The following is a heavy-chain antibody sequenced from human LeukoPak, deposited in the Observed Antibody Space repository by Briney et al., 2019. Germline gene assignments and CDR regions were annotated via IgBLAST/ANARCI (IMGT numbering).Heavy chain of an antibody. V-gene: IGHV4-30-2*01. Sequence: PSETLSLTCAVSGGSISSGGYSWSWIRRPPGKGLEWIGYIYHSGSTNYNPSLKSRVTISVDTSKNQFSLKLSSVTAADTAVCYCARGGYDYVWGSYRYPYYFDYWGQGTLVTVSS. CDR2: IYHSGST. D-gene: IGHD3-16*02. CDR1: GGSISSGGYS. J-gene: IGHJ4*02. CDR3: ARGGYDYVWGSYRYPYYFDY.